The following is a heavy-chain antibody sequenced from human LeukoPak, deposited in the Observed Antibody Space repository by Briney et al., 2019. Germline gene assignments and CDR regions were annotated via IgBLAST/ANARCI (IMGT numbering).Heavy chain of an antibody. Sequence: KTGGSLRLSCAASAFTLNAYNINWVRQAPGKGLEWVSSISYTGTYIYYADSVKGRFTISRDNAQNSLYLQMNSLRAEDMAIYYCVRDRGTYRPIDYWGQGTLVTVSS. CDR1: AFTLNAYN. V-gene: IGHV3-21*04. D-gene: IGHD1-26*01. CDR3: VRDRGTYRPIDY. J-gene: IGHJ4*02. CDR2: ISYTGTYI.